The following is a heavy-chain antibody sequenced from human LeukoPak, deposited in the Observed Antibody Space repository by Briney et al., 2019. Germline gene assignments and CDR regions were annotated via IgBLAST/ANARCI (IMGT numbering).Heavy chain of an antibody. D-gene: IGHD2-15*01. V-gene: IGHV3-48*01. CDR3: AREDGYCSGGSCYTWYYMDV. CDR1: GFTLNMYS. J-gene: IGHJ6*03. CDR2: VSSSSILI. Sequence: PGGSLRLSCAASGFTLNMYSMNWVRQAPGKGLEWVSYVSSSSILIYYSDSVRGRFTISRDSATNSVSLQMNSLRVEDTAVYYCAREDGYCSGGSCYTWYYMDVWGKGTTVTVSS.